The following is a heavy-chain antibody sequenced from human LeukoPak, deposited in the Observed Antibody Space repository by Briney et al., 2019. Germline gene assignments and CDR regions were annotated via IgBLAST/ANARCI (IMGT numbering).Heavy chain of an antibody. CDR2: IYTSGST. CDR1: GGSISSHY. Sequence: SETLSLTCIVSGGSISSHYWSWIRQPPGKGLEWIGYIYTSGSTNYNPSLQSRVSKSVETSNNQFSLKLSSVTAADTAVYYCARGGLTSWGQGALVTVSS. CDR3: ARGGLTS. J-gene: IGHJ4*02. D-gene: IGHD2-2*01. V-gene: IGHV4-4*09.